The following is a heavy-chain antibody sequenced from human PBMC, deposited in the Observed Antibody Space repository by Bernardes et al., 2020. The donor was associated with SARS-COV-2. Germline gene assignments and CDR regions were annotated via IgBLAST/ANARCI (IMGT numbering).Heavy chain of an antibody. Sequence: ASLKDSCKASGYTFTSYGISWVRQAPGQGLEYMGWISGDNGNTDYAQKFEGRVTMTTDTSTSTAYMELRSLRSDDTAVYYCATVVGYSYGGGWFDPWGQGTLVTVSS. V-gene: IGHV1-18*01. D-gene: IGHD5-18*01. J-gene: IGHJ5*02. CDR1: GYTFTSYG. CDR2: ISGDNGNT. CDR3: ATVVGYSYGGGWFDP.